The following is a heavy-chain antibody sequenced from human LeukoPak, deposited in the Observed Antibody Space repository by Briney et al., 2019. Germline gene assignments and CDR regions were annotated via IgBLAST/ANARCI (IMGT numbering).Heavy chain of an antibody. CDR2: IYYSGST. V-gene: IGHV4-39*01. D-gene: IGHD3-10*01. CDR3: AREPYVLLWFGDNPHNWFDP. J-gene: IGHJ5*02. Sequence: PSETLSLTCTVSGGSISSSSYYWGWIRQPPGKGLEWIGSIYYSGSTYYNPSLKSRVTISVDTSKNQFSLKLSSVTAADTAVYYCAREPYVLLWFGDNPHNWFDPWGQGTLVTVSS. CDR1: GGSISSSSYY.